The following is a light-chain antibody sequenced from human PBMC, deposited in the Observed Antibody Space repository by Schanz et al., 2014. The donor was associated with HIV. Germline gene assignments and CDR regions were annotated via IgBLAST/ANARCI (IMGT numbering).Light chain of an antibody. V-gene: IGKV3-20*01. CDR1: QRLSSSY. J-gene: IGKJ4*01. Sequence: EIVLTQSPGSLSLSPGGRATLSCGASQRLSSSYLAWYQQKRDQPPSLVIYATSTRAAGIPDRFSGTGSGTDFTLTISRLEPDDFAVYFCQYFGNSGGTFGGGTKVEIK. CDR2: ATS. CDR3: QYFGNSGGT.